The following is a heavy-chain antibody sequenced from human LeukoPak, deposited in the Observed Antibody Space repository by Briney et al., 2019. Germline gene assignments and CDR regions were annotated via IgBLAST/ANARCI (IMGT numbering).Heavy chain of an antibody. V-gene: IGHV3-15*01. CDR2: IKNKVEGGTT. J-gene: IGHJ6*02. CDR1: ALTLTNAW. CDR3: TTLASGRYGVDD. D-gene: IGHD1-26*01. Sequence: GGSLRLSCAASALTLTNAWMTWVRQAPGKGLEWVGHIKNKVEGGTTDYAAPVKGRFTISRDDSKNTLHLQMNSLRTEDTAVYYCTTLASGRYGVDDWGQGTMVTVSS.